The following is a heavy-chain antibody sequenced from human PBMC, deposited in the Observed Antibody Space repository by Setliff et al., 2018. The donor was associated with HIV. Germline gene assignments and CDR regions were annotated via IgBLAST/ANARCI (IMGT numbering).Heavy chain of an antibody. CDR3: ARDRIEGATDAFDI. J-gene: IGHJ3*02. CDR1: GCIFTDYY. Sequence: ASVKVSCKASGCIFTDYYIHWVRQAPAQGLEWMGWINPNSGATNYAQKFQGRVTMTRATSISTAYMDLSRLRSDDTAVYYCARDRIEGATDAFDIWGQGTMVTVSS. V-gene: IGHV1-2*02. CDR2: INPNSGAT. D-gene: IGHD1-26*01.